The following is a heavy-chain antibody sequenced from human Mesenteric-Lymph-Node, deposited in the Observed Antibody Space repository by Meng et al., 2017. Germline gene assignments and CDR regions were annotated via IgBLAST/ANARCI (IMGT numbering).Heavy chain of an antibody. V-gene: IGHV3-23*01. CDR1: GFTFSSYV. CDR2: IAGTGDKI. Sequence: GESLKISCAASGFTFSSYVMNWVRQAPGKGLEWVSTIAGTGDKIFYADSAKGRFTISRDNSKDTLFLQMNSLRAEDMAIYYCARRAITLTTNWGAFDIWDQGTMVTVSS. D-gene: IGHD3-16*01. J-gene: IGHJ3*02. CDR3: ARRAITLTTNWGAFDI.